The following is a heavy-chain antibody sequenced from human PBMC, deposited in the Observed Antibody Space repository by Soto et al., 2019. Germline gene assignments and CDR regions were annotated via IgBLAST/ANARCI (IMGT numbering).Heavy chain of an antibody. D-gene: IGHD3-10*01. CDR3: ARDWYFYGSGSPNHMDV. J-gene: IGHJ6*03. CDR2: FSAHNGNS. Sequence: QVQLVQSGDEMRKPGASVKVSCQASGYTFSNYGITWVRQAPGQGLEWMGWFSAHNGNSKYAQSLQGRLTLTTDTSTSTADKALRSLRSDDTAVYYCARDWYFYGSGSPNHMDVWGKGTTVSVSS. CDR1: GYTFSNYG. V-gene: IGHV1-18*01.